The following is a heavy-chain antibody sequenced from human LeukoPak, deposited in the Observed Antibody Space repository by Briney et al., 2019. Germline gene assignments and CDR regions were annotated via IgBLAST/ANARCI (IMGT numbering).Heavy chain of an antibody. J-gene: IGHJ2*01. D-gene: IGHD3-22*01. Sequence: PGGSLRLSCAASGFTFSSYAMHWVRQAPGKGLEWVAVISYDGSNKYYADSVKGRFTISRDNSKNTLYLQMNSLRAEDTAVYYCARDGMIVEVPAWYFDLWGRGTLVTVSS. V-gene: IGHV3-30-3*01. CDR1: GFTFSSYA. CDR2: ISYDGSNK. CDR3: ARDGMIVEVPAWYFDL.